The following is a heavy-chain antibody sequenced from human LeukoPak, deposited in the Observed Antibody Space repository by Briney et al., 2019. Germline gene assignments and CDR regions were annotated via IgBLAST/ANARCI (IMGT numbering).Heavy chain of an antibody. J-gene: IGHJ4*02. V-gene: IGHV3-21*01. D-gene: IGHD1-20*01. CDR2: ISSSSSYI. CDR3: ARDLTGSLPRTDDY. CDR1: GFTFSSYS. Sequence: GSLRLSCAASGFTFSSYSMNWVRQAPGKGLEWVSSISSSSSYIYYADSVKGRFTISRDNAKNSLYLQMNSLRAEDMAVYYCARDLTGSLPRTDDYWGQGTLVTVSS.